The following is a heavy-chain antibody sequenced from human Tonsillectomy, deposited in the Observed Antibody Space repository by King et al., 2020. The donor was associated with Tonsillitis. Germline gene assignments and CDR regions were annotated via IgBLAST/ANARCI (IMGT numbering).Heavy chain of an antibody. J-gene: IGHJ4*02. CDR2: ISSDGHNK. CDR3: AQEGINYCGMSPCSPFDY. D-gene: IGHD3-10*01. Sequence: VQLVESGGGVVQSGASLRLSCADFGLTFSSCGMHWVRQAPGRGLEWVAGISSDGHNKYYAESVKGRFTISRDNSKNTLYVKMNSLRVEDTAVYYCAQEGINYCGMSPCSPFDYWGQGTPVTVAS. V-gene: IGHV3-30*18. CDR1: GLTFSSCG.